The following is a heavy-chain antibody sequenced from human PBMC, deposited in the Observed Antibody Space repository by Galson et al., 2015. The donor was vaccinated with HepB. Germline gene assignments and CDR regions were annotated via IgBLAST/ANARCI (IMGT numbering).Heavy chain of an antibody. D-gene: IGHD3-22*01. CDR3: ARGVAASAGYYDSPYYFDY. J-gene: IGHJ4*02. CDR1: GGTFSSYA. CDR2: IIPIFGTA. V-gene: IGHV1-69*13. Sequence: SVKVSCKASGGTFSSYAISWVRQAPGQGLEWMGGIIPIFGTANYAQKFQGRVTITADESTSTAYMELSSLRSEDTAVYYCARGVAASAGYYDSPYYFDYWGQGTLVTVSS.